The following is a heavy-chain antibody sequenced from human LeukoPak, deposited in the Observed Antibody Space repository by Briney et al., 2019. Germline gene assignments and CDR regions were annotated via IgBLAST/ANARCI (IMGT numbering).Heavy chain of an antibody. V-gene: IGHV3-7*01. J-gene: IGHJ4*02. D-gene: IGHD5-18*01. CDR3: ARWAGVTDY. Sequence: GGSLRLSCAASGFTFENYWMSWVRQAPGEGPEWVANIKQDGSVEHYLDSVKVRFNISRDNAKNSLILQMNSLRVEDTAVYYCARWAGVTDYWRQGTLVTVSS. CDR2: IKQDGSVE. CDR1: GFTFENYW.